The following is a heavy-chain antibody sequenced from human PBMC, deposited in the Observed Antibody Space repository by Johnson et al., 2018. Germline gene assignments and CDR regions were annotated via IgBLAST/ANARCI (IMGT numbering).Heavy chain of an antibody. CDR3: AKQPGPGNYYYYYMDV. D-gene: IGHD1-14*01. CDR2: ISYDGSNK. V-gene: IGHV3-30*18. CDR1: GFTFSSYG. Sequence: QVQLVQSGGGVVQPGRSLRLSCAASGFTFSSYGMHWVRQAPGKGLEWVAVISYDGSNKYYADSVKGRFTISRDNSKNTLYLQMNSLRAEDTAVYYWAKQPGPGNYYYYYMDVWGKGTTVTVSS. J-gene: IGHJ6*03.